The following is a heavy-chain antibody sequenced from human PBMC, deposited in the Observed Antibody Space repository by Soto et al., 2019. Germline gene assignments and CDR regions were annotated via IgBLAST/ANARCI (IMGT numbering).Heavy chain of an antibody. CDR1: GFTFSSYS. CDR3: ARDYCSGGSCFLNWFDP. CDR2: ISSRSSYI. V-gene: IGHV3-21*01. D-gene: IGHD2-15*01. Sequence: EVQLVESGGGLVKPGGSLRLSCAASGFTFSSYSMNWVRQAPGKGLEWVSSISSRSSYIYYADSVKGRFTISRDNAKNSLYLQMNSLRAEDTAVYYCARDYCSGGSCFLNWFDPWGQGTLVTVSS. J-gene: IGHJ5*02.